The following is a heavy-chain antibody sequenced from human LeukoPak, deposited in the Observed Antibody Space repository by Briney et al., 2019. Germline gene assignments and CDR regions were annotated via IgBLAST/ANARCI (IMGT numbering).Heavy chain of an antibody. D-gene: IGHD2-2*01. CDR2: INPNSGGT. J-gene: IGHJ6*02. Sequence: ASVKVSCKASGYTFTGYYIHWVRQAPGQGLEWMGWINPNSGGTNSAQKFQGRLTMTRDTSISTAYLELSRLRSDDTAVYYCAIAGYCSSTGCYVLKSYHYGLDVWGQGTTVTVSS. CDR3: AIAGYCSSTGCYVLKSYHYGLDV. V-gene: IGHV1-2*02. CDR1: GYTFTGYY.